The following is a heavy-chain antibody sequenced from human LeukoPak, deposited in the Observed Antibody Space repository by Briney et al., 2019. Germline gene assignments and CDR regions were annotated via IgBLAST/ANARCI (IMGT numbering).Heavy chain of an antibody. D-gene: IGHD2-15*01. V-gene: IGHV1-69*04. Sequence: ASVKVSCKASGYTFTSYGISWVRQAPGQGLEWMGRIIPILGIANYAQKFQGRVTITADKSTSTAYMELSSLRSEDTAVYYCARAADYSIDYWGQGTLVTVSS. CDR2: IIPILGIA. CDR1: GYTFTSYG. CDR3: ARAADYSIDY. J-gene: IGHJ4*02.